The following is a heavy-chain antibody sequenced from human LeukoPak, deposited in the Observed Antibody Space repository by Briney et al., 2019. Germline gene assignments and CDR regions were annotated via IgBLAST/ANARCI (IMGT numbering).Heavy chain of an antibody. D-gene: IGHD3-3*01. CDR1: GFTFSSYG. V-gene: IGHV3-30-3*01. J-gene: IGHJ4*02. Sequence: PGRSLRLSCAASGFTFSSYGMHWVRQAPGKGLEWVAVISYDGSNKYYADSVKGRFTISRDNSKNTLYLQMNSLRAEDTAVYYCAREHPTTIFGVVIRGYYFDYWGQGTLVTVSS. CDR3: AREHPTTIFGVVIRGYYFDY. CDR2: ISYDGSNK.